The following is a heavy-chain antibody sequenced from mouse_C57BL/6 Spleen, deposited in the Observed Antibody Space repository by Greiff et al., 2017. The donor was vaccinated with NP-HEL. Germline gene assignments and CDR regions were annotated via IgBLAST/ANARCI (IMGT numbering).Heavy chain of an antibody. J-gene: IGHJ3*01. V-gene: IGHV1-18*01. CDR2: INPNNGGT. CDR1: GYTFTDYN. CDR3: ARHGDYPWFAY. Sequence: EVQLQQSGPELVKPGASVKIPCKASGYTFTDYNMDWVKQSHGKSLEWIGDINPNNGGTIYNQKFKGKATLTVDKSSSTAYMELRSLTSEDTAVYNCARHGDYPWFAYWGQGTLVTVSA. D-gene: IGHD2-4*01.